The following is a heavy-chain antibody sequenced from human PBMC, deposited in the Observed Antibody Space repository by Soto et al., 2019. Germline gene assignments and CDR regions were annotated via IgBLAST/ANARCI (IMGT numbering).Heavy chain of an antibody. CDR3: VVAASIAVAGIPYYYGMDV. Sequence: QVQLVQSGAEVKQPGSSVKVSCKASGGTFSSYAISWVRQAPGQGLEWMGGIIPIFGTANYAQKFQGRVTITADESTSTAYMELSSLRAEDTAVYYGVVAASIAVAGIPYYYGMDVWGQGTTVTFSS. J-gene: IGHJ6*02. V-gene: IGHV1-69*01. CDR2: IIPIFGTA. CDR1: GGTFSSYA. D-gene: IGHD6-19*01.